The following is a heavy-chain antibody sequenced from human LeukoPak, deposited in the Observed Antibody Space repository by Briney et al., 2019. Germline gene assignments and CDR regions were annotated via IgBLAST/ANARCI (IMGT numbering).Heavy chain of an antibody. V-gene: IGHV3-23*01. J-gene: IGHJ4*02. Sequence: GGSLRLSCVASGFTFTKCAMSWIRQAPGKGLEWVAVITATGDTAYYADSVKGRFTISRDNSRNTVYMQMDSLRAEDTAIYYCAGDRNSDWYSPLDYWGQGSQVTVSP. CDR1: GFTFTKCA. D-gene: IGHD6-19*01. CDR2: ITATGDTA. CDR3: AGDRNSDWYSPLDY.